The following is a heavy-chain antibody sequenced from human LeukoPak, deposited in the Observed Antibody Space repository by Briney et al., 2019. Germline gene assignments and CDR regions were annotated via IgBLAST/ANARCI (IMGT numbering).Heavy chain of an antibody. J-gene: IGHJ5*02. CDR2: IYHSGST. Sequence: SETLSLTCAVSGYSISSGYYWGWIRQPPGKGLEWIGSIYHSGSTYYNPSLKCRVTISVDTSKNQFSLKLSSVTAADTAVYYCASREDCSGGSCYEVYWFDPWGQGTLVTVSS. CDR1: GYSISSGYY. D-gene: IGHD2-15*01. V-gene: IGHV4-38-2*01. CDR3: ASREDCSGGSCYEVYWFDP.